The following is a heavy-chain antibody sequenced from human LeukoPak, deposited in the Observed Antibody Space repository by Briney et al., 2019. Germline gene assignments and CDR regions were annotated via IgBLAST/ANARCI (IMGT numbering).Heavy chain of an antibody. Sequence: ASVKVSCKASRYAFTGYFMHWVRQAPGQGLEWMGWINPNSGGTNYAQKFQGRVTMTRDTSIRTAYMELSSLRSEDTAVYYCARVAKGGYKTTGSWRGLGYWGQGTLVTVSS. CDR1: RYAFTGYF. D-gene: IGHD5-18*01. J-gene: IGHJ4*02. V-gene: IGHV1-2*02. CDR2: INPNSGGT. CDR3: ARVAKGGYKTTGSWRGLGY.